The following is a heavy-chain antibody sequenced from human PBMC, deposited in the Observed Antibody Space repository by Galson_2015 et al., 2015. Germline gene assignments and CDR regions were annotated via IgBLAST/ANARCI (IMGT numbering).Heavy chain of an antibody. CDR3: ARDPTEGSFDGGYNYMDV. CDR2: MWHDGGKK. CDR1: GFTFSSYG. V-gene: IGHV3-33*01. J-gene: IGHJ6*03. D-gene: IGHD5-24*01. Sequence: SLRLSCAASGFTFSSYGMHWVRQAPGKGLEWVAVMWHDGGKKYYGDSVKGRFTISRDNSKNTLYLQMNSLRAEDTAVYFCARDPTEGSFDGGYNYMDVWGKGTAVTVSS.